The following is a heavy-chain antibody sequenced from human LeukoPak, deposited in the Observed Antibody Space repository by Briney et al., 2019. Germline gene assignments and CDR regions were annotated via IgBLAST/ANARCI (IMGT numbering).Heavy chain of an antibody. Sequence: SGTLSLTCAVSGGSISSSNWWSWVRQPPGKGLEWIGEIYHSGSTNYSPSLKSRVTISVDKSKNQFSLKLSSVTAADTAVYYCARTPGSYDYGDYEGYFDYWGQGTLVTVSS. V-gene: IGHV4-4*02. CDR1: GGSISSSNW. D-gene: IGHD4-17*01. J-gene: IGHJ4*02. CDR2: IYHSGST. CDR3: ARTPGSYDYGDYEGYFDY.